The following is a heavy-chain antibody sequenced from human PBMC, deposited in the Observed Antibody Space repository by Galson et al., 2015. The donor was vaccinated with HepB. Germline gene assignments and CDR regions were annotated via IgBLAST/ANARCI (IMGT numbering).Heavy chain of an antibody. J-gene: IGHJ6*03. Sequence: SLRLSCPASGFTFSSSWMIWARQAPGKGLEWVANIKQDGSEKSYVDSVKGRFTISRDNAKNSLYLQMNSLRAEDTAVYYCARDESYYDFWSGYLRNYYYYMDVWGKGTTVTVSS. CDR2: IKQDGSEK. V-gene: IGHV3-7*01. CDR3: ARDESYYDFWSGYLRNYYYYMDV. D-gene: IGHD3-3*01. CDR1: GFTFSSSW.